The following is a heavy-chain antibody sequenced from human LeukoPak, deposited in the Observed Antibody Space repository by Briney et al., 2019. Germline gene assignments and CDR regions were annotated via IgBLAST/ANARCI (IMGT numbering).Heavy chain of an antibody. D-gene: IGHD6-19*01. CDR3: VKAVAGLIGDFQH. V-gene: IGHV3-23*01. CDR1: GFTFSSYA. CDR2: ISDSGGST. J-gene: IGHJ1*01. Sequence: GGSLRLSCAASGFTFSSYAMSWVRQAPGKGLEWVSTISDSGGSTYHADSVKGRFAISRDNSKSTLFLQMNSLRADDTAVYYRVKAVAGLIGDFQHWGQGTQVTVSS.